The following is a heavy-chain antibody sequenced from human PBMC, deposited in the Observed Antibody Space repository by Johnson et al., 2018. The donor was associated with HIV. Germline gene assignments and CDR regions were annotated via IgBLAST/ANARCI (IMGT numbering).Heavy chain of an antibody. D-gene: IGHD2-15*01. CDR3: AKDRPLYVLHLFGAFDI. CDR1: GFTFSSYG. Sequence: QMLLVESGGGVVQPGGSLRLSCAASGFTFSSYGMHWVRQAPGKGLAWVAFIRYDGSNKYYADSVKGRFTISRDNSKNTLYLQMNSLRAEDTAVYYCAKDRPLYVLHLFGAFDIWGQGTMVTVSS. CDR2: IRYDGSNK. J-gene: IGHJ3*02. V-gene: IGHV3-30*02.